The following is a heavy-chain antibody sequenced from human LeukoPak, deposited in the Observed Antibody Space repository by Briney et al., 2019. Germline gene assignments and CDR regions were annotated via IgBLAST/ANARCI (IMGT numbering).Heavy chain of an antibody. CDR1: GGTFSSYA. J-gene: IGHJ3*02. Sequence: ASVKVSCKASGGTFSSYAISWVRQAPGQGLEWMGGIIPIFGTANYAQKFQGRVTITADESTSTAYMELSSLRSEDTAVYYCARDGYNYVSAFDIRGQGTMVTVSS. D-gene: IGHD5-24*01. CDR2: IIPIFGTA. V-gene: IGHV1-69*13. CDR3: ARDGYNYVSAFDI.